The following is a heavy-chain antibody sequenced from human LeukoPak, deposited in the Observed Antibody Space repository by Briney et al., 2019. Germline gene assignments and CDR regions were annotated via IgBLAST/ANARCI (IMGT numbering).Heavy chain of an antibody. V-gene: IGHV3-23*01. CDR2: ISGSGGST. J-gene: IGHJ4*02. CDR3: AKDRGYGDYYEDFDY. CDR1: GFTFSSYA. Sequence: PGGSLRFSCAASGFTFSSYAMSWVRQAPGKGMEWVSAISGSGGSTYYADSVKGRFTISRDNSKNTLYLQMNSLRAEDTAVYYCAKDRGYGDYYEDFDYWGQGTLVTVSS. D-gene: IGHD4-17*01.